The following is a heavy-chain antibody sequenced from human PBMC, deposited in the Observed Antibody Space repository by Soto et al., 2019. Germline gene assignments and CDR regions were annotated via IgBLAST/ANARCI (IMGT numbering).Heavy chain of an antibody. V-gene: IGHV4-59*01. CDR2: IYYNGNT. CDR3: ARRGWYLNY. D-gene: IGHD6-19*01. Sequence: SETLSLTCTVSGGSINNNYWSWIRQPPGKGLEWIGYIYYNGNTNYNPSLKSRVTMSVDTSKNQFSLKFSSVTAADTAVYYCARRGWYLNYWGQGTPVTVSS. CDR1: GGSINNNY. J-gene: IGHJ4*02.